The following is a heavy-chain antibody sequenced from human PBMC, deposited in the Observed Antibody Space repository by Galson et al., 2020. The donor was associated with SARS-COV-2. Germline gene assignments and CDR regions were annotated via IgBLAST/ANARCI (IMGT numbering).Heavy chain of an antibody. V-gene: IGHV3-53*01. CDR2: IYSGGST. CDR1: GFSVSNYY. CDR3: ARVRDYGQLDY. J-gene: IGHJ4*02. D-gene: IGHD3-10*01. Sequence: GGSLRLSCAASGFSVSNYYMHWVRQAPGKGLEWVSVIYSGGSTYYADSVKGRFSISRDNSKNTLYLQMNSLGAEDTAVYYCARVRDYGQLDYWGQGTLVTVSS.